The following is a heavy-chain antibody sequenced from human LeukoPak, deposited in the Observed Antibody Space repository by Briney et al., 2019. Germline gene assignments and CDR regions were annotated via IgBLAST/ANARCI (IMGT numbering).Heavy chain of an antibody. V-gene: IGHV1-46*01. CDR1: GYTFTSYY. D-gene: IGHD2-2*01. CDR3: ARDSDQLLLVP. Sequence: GSVKVSCKASGYTFTSYYMHWVRQAPGHGLEWMGRINPSGGSTSYAQKFQGRVTMTRDTSTSTVYMELSSLRSEDTAVYYCARDSDQLLLVPWGQGTLVTVSS. J-gene: IGHJ5*02. CDR2: INPSGGST.